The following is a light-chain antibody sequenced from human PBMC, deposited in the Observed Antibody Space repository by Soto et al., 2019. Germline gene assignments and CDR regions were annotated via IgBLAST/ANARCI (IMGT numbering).Light chain of an antibody. CDR1: SSNIGAGYD. CDR2: GNS. Sequence: QSVLTQPPSVSGAPGQRVTISCTVSSSNIGAGYDVHWYQQLPGTAPKLLIYGNSNRPSGVPDRFSGSKSGTSASLAITGLQAEDEADYYCQSYDSSLSGWVFGGGTKVTVL. CDR3: QSYDSSLSGWV. J-gene: IGLJ2*01. V-gene: IGLV1-40*01.